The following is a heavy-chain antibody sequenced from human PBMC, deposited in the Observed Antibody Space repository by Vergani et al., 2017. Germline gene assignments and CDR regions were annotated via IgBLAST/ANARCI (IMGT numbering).Heavy chain of an antibody. V-gene: IGHV4-59*01. CDR3: ARSAGSILWWWLDY. CDR1: GGSISSYY. D-gene: IGHD2-21*01. CDR2: IYYSGST. J-gene: IGHJ4*02. Sequence: QVQLQESGPGLVKPSETLSLTCTVSGGSISSYYWSWIRQPPGKGLEWIGYIYYSGSTNYNPSLKSRVTISVDTSKNQFSLKLSSVTAADTAVYHCARSAGSILWWWLDYWGLGTLVTVSS.